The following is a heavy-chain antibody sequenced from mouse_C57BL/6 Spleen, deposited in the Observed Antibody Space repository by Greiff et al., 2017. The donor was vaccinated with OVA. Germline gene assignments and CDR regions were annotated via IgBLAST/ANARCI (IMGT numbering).Heavy chain of an antibody. CDR1: GYAFSSSW. Sequence: QVQLQQSGPELVKPGASVKISCKASGYAFSSSWMNWVKQRPGKGLEWIGRIYPGDGDTNYNGKFKGKATLTADKSSSTAYMQLSSLTSEDSAVYFCARGGLYDGYYGAMDYWGQGTSVTVSS. CDR2: IYPGDGDT. J-gene: IGHJ4*01. V-gene: IGHV1-82*01. D-gene: IGHD2-3*01. CDR3: ARGGLYDGYYGAMDY.